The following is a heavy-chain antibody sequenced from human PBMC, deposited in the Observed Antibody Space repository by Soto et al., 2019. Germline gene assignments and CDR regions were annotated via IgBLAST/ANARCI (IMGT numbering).Heavy chain of an antibody. CDR2: IYYSGST. CDR1: GGSISSSSYY. J-gene: IGHJ6*02. Sequence: SETLSLTCTVSGGSISSSSYYWGWIRQPPGKGLEWIGSIYYSGSTYYNPSLKSRVTISVDTSKNQFSLKLSSVTAADTAVYYCAREISDDYVWGSYRSYGMDVWGQGTTVTVSS. CDR3: AREISDDYVWGSYRSYGMDV. D-gene: IGHD3-16*02. V-gene: IGHV4-39*02.